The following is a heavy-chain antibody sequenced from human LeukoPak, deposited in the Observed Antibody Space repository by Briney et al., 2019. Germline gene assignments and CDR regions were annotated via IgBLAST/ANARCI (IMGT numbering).Heavy chain of an antibody. V-gene: IGHV3-21*01. Sequence: GGSLRLSCAASGFTFRSYSMNWVRQAPGKGLEWVSSISSSSSYIYYADSVTGRFTISRDNAKTSLYVQMNSLRAEDTAVYYCARAGIGGSSTSCDYWGQGTLVTVSS. CDR3: ARAGIGGSSTSCDY. CDR1: GFTFRSYS. D-gene: IGHD2-2*01. J-gene: IGHJ4*02. CDR2: ISSSSSYI.